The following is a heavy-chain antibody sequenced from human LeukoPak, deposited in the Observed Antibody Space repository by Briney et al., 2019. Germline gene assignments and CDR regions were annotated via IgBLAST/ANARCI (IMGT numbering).Heavy chain of an antibody. CDR2: VNSDSGAT. V-gene: IGHV1-2*02. CDR3: AREYCSGGSCYRDFDY. J-gene: IGHJ4*02. Sequence: GASVKVSCKASGYTFTVYYIHWVRQAPGQGLEWMGWVNSDSGATNYAQKFQGRVTMTRDTSISTAYMELSRLRSDDTAVYYCAREYCSGGSCYRDFDYWGQGTLVTVSS. D-gene: IGHD2-15*01. CDR1: GYTFTVYY.